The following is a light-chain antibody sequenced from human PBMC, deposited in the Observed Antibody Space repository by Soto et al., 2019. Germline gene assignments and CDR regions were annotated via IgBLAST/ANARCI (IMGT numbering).Light chain of an antibody. CDR3: QSYDSSLGGSKGV. V-gene: IGLV1-40*01. CDR2: SNI. Sequence: QSVLTQPPSMSGAPGQRVTISCTGSSSDIGAGYDVHWYQQFPGTAPKLLIYSNINRPSGVPDRFSGSKSGTSASLAITGLQAEDEADYYCQSYDSSLGGSKGVFGGGTKLTDL. CDR1: SSDIGAGYD. J-gene: IGLJ3*02.